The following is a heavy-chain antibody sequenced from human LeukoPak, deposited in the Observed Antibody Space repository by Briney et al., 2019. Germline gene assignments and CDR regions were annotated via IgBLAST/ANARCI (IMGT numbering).Heavy chain of an antibody. CDR2: IIPIFGTA. J-gene: IGHJ4*02. V-gene: IGHV1-69*13. Sequence: SVKDSCKASGGTFSSYAISWVRQAPGQGLEWMGGIIPIFGTANYAQKFQGRVTITADESTSTAYMELSSLRSEDTAVYYCARPQEYYDFWSGYYLFDYWGQGTLVTVSS. D-gene: IGHD3-3*01. CDR3: ARPQEYYDFWSGYYLFDY. CDR1: GGTFSSYA.